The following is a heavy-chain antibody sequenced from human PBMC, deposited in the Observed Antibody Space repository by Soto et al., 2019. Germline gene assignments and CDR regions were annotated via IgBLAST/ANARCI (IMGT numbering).Heavy chain of an antibody. D-gene: IGHD3-3*01. CDR1: GGSISSRGYY. CDR3: AIRSRHAISVEY. J-gene: IGHJ4*02. Sequence: QVHLQESGPGLVKPSETLSLTCSVSGGSISSRGYYWGWVRQSPGKGLEWIGDISYSGSTSYNASLKSRVTISLDTSKNKVSLKLSSVTAADTAVYYCAIRSRHAISVEYWGQGILVTVST. CDR2: ISYSGST. V-gene: IGHV4-39*01.